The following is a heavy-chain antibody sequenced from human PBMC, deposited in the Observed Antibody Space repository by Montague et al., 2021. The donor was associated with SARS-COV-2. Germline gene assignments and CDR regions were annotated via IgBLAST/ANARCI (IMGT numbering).Heavy chain of an antibody. Sequence: SETLSLTCTVSGGSISSSSYYWGWIRQPPGRGPEWIGSIYYSGSTYYNPSLKSRATISVDTSKNQFSLKLSSVTAADTAVYYCARVGRQELLRLSGMDVWGQGTTVTVSS. CDR1: GGSISSSSYY. CDR2: IYYSGST. D-gene: IGHD6-13*01. CDR3: ARVGRQELLRLSGMDV. J-gene: IGHJ6*02. V-gene: IGHV4-39*07.